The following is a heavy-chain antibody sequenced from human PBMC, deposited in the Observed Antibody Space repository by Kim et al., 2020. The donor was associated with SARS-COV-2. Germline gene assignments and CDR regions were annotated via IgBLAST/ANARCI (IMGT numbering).Heavy chain of an antibody. D-gene: IGHD3-9*01. CDR1: GFTFSSYA. V-gene: IGHV3-23*01. Sequence: GGSLRLSCAASGFTFSSYAMSWVRQAPGKGLEWVSAISGSGGSTYYADSVKGRFTISRDNSKNTLYLQMNSLRAEDTAVYYCASQIYDILTGYLLAWGQGTLVTVSS. J-gene: IGHJ4*02. CDR2: ISGSGGST. CDR3: ASQIYDILTGYLLA.